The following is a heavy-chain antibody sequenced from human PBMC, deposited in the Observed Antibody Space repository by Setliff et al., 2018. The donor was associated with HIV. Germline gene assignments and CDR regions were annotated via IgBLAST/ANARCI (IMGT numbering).Heavy chain of an antibody. CDR2: MNTNSGNT. J-gene: IGHJ1*01. V-gene: IGHV1-8*03. CDR3: ARGREWLTPGRVFQH. D-gene: IGHD6-19*01. CDR1: GDTFTTYD. Sequence: ASVKVSCKASGDTFTTYDINWVRQATGQGPEWIGWMNTNSGNTGYAQKFQGRVTITADESTSTAYMELSSLRSEDTAVYYCARGREWLTPGRVFQHWGQGTLVTVSS.